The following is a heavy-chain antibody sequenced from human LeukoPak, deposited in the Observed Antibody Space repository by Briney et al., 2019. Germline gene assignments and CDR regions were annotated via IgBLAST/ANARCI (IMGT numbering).Heavy chain of an antibody. J-gene: IGHJ5*01. V-gene: IGHV1-18*01. CDR2: ISAYNGNT. D-gene: IGHD6-19*01. Sequence: ASVKVSCKASGYTFTSYGISWVRQAPGQGLEWMGWISAYNGNTNYAQKFQGRVTMTRDTSTSTVYMELSSLRSEDTAVYYCARGPFSGWYRLDSWGQGTLVSVSS. CDR1: GYTFTSYG. CDR3: ARGPFSGWYRLDS.